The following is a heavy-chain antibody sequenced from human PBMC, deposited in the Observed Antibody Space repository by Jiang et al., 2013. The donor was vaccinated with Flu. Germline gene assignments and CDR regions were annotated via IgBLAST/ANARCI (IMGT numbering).Heavy chain of an antibody. CDR3: ARDVNYYDSSGYSDAFDI. Sequence: KVSCKASGYTFTSYGISWVRQAPGQGLEWMGWISAYNGNTNYAQKLQGRVTMTTDTSTSTAYMELRSLRSDDTAVYYCARDVNYYDSSGYSDAFDIWGQGTMVTVSS. CDR1: GYTFTSYG. D-gene: IGHD3-22*01. CDR2: ISAYNGNT. J-gene: IGHJ3*02. V-gene: IGHV1-18*01.